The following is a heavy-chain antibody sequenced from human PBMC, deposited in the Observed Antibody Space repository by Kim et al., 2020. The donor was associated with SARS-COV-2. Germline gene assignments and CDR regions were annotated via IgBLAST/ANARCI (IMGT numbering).Heavy chain of an antibody. D-gene: IGHD6-19*01. CDR3: AKDRVQQWLLVGYYFVN. CDR1: GFTFSNYA. CDR2: ISYDGNNR. J-gene: IGHJ4*02. Sequence: GGSLRLSCAASGFTFSNYAMHWVRQAPGKGLEWVTLISYDGNNRHYTDSVKGRFTISRDNSKNTLYLEMTSLRAEDTAVYYCAKDRVQQWLLVGYYFVNWGQGTLVTVSS. V-gene: IGHV3-30*04.